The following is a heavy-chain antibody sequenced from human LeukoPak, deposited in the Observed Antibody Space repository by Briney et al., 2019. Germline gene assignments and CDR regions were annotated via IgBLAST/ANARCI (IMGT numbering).Heavy chain of an antibody. CDR2: IYYDGST. Sequence: PSETLSLTYTVSGASITDYYWSWIRQSPGKGLEWIGYIYYDGSTNYNPSLKGRVSILVDTSKNQFSLKLSPVTAADTAVYSCARRDNSGWNYFDYWGQGTLVTVSS. CDR1: GASITDYY. V-gene: IGHV4-59*08. CDR3: ARRDNSGWNYFDY. D-gene: IGHD3-22*01. J-gene: IGHJ4*02.